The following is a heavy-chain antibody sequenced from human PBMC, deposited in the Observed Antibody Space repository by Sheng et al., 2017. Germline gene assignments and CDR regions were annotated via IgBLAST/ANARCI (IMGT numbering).Heavy chain of an antibody. D-gene: IGHD6-13*01. J-gene: IGHJ6*02. CDR1: GGSITSGGFF. V-gene: IGHV4-31*11. CDR2: IYYTEGT. Sequence: QVQLQESGPRLVKPSQTLSLTCAVSGGSITSGGFFWSWIRQLPGTGLEWIGSIYYTEGTYYNPSLKSRVTISVDTSKNQFSLELRSVTAADTAVYFCASGRYSSKLGHHYHYGMDVWGLGTTVTVS. CDR3: ASGRYSSKLGHHYHYGMDV.